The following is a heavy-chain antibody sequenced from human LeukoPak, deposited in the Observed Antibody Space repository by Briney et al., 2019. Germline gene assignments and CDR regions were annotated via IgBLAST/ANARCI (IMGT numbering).Heavy chain of an antibody. V-gene: IGHV3-33*01. CDR1: GFTFSSYG. J-gene: IGHJ5*02. Sequence: GGSLRLSCAASGFTFSSYGMHWVRQAPGKGLEWVAVIWYDGSIKYYADSVKGRFTISRDNSKNTLYLQMNSLRAEDTAVYYCARDSRIAVAATTGGWFDHWGQGTLVTVSS. CDR2: IWYDGSIK. D-gene: IGHD6-19*01. CDR3: ARDSRIAVAATTGGWFDH.